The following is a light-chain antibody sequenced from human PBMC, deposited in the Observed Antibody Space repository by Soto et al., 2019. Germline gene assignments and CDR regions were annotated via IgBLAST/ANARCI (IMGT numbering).Light chain of an antibody. CDR3: EQRSNWPPALT. J-gene: IGKJ4*01. Sequence: EIVLTQSPATLSLSPGERATLSCRASQSVGTFLAWYQHKPGQAPRLLIYDASNRATGVPARFSGGGSGTDFTLTISSLEPEDFAVYYCEQRSNWPPALTFGGGTKVEIK. CDR2: DAS. V-gene: IGKV3-11*01. CDR1: QSVGTF.